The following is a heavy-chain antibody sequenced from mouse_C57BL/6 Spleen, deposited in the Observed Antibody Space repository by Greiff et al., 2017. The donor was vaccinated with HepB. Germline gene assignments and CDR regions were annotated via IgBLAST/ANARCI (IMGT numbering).Heavy chain of an antibody. Sequence: LVESGPELVKPGASVKMSCKASGYTFTDYNMHWVKQSHGKSLEWIGYINPNNGGTSYNQKFKGKATLTVNKSSSTAYMELRSLTSEDSAVYYCARDTDWYFDVWGTGTTVTVSS. CDR1: GYTFTDYN. J-gene: IGHJ1*03. V-gene: IGHV1-22*01. CDR2: INPNNGGT. CDR3: ARDTDWYFDV.